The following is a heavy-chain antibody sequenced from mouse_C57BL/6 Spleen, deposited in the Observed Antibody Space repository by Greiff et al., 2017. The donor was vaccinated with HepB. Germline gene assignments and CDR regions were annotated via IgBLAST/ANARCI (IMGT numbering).Heavy chain of an antibody. J-gene: IGHJ4*01. CDR2: ISDGGSYT. V-gene: IGHV5-4*03. CDR3: ARGIYYGSPYAMDY. D-gene: IGHD1-1*01. CDR1: GFTFSSYA. Sequence: EVMLVESGGGLVKPGGSLKLSCAASGFTFSSYALSWVRQTPEKRLEWVATISDGGSYTYYPDNVKGRFTISRDNAKNTLYLQMSHLKSEDTAMYYCARGIYYGSPYAMDYWGQGTSVTVSS.